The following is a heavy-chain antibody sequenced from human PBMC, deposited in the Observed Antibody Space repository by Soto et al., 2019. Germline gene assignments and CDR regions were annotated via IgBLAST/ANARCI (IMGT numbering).Heavy chain of an antibody. CDR2: ISYDGSNK. CDR1: GFTFSSYG. J-gene: IGHJ4*02. Sequence: GGSLRLSCAASGFTFSSYGMHWVRQAPGKGLEWVAVISYDGSNKYYADSVKGRFTISRDNSKNTLYLQMNSLRAEDTAVYYCAKDPGAVILTGFMGYWGQGTLVTVSS. D-gene: IGHD3-9*01. V-gene: IGHV3-30*18. CDR3: AKDPGAVILTGFMGY.